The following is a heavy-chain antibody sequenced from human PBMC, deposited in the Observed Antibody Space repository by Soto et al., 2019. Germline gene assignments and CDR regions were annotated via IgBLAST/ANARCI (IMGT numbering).Heavy chain of an antibody. V-gene: IGHV4-61*01. CDR2: IYYSGST. D-gene: IGHD3-16*01. CDR1: GGSVSSGSYN. CDR3: ARDNMRARDGMDV. Sequence: QAQLQESGPGLVKPSETLSLTCTVSGGSVSSGSYNWTWIRQPPGKGLEWIGYIYYSGSTNYNPSLRSRVTISVDTSKNQFSLKLSSVTAADPAVYYCARDNMRARDGMDVWGQGTTVTVSS. J-gene: IGHJ6*02.